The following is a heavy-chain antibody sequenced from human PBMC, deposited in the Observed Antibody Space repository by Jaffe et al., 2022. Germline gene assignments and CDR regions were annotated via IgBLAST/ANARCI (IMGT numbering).Heavy chain of an antibody. J-gene: IGHJ4*02. Sequence: EVQLAESGGGLVQPGQSLRLSCMTSGFTFRDYIMTWVRQAPGKGLECVALIRTDTYGGIIQYAASVQGRFTISVDASKGIAYLQMNSLKTEDTAVYYCTRGRGVQSVYDYWGQGTLVTVSS. CDR1: GFTFRDYI. D-gene: IGHD1-1*01. V-gene: IGHV3-49*04. CDR2: IRTDTYGGII. CDR3: TRGRGVQSVYDY.